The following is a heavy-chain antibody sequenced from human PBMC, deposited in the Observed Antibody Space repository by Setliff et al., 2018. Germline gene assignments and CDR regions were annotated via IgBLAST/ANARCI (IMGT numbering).Heavy chain of an antibody. CDR1: GYTFRQSI. Sequence: ASVKVSCKASGYTFRQSIVSWVRQAPGQGLEWLGWIGVYSGNTYSAQRFQGRVSLTTDESTNTAYLELRGLRSDDTAVYYCMRLVRFCSRTVCQRTSGDEAWGQGTLVTSPQ. V-gene: IGHV1-18*01. CDR3: MRLVRFCSRTVCQRTSGDEA. CDR2: IGVYSGNT. J-gene: IGHJ5*02. D-gene: IGHD3-3*01.